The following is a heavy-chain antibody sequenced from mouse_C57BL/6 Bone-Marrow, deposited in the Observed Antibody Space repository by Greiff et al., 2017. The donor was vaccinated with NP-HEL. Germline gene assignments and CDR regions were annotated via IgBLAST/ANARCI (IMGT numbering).Heavy chain of an antibody. CDR2: ILPGSGST. V-gene: IGHV1-9*01. CDR1: GYTFTGYW. D-gene: IGHD2-5*01. J-gene: IGHJ2*01. Sequence: VQLQQSGAELMKPGASVKLSCKATGYTFTGYWIEWVKQRPGHGLEWIGEILPGSGSTNYNEKFKGKATFTADTSSNTAYMRLSSLTTEDSAIYYCARGAYYSNYPSFDYWGQGTTLTGSS. CDR3: ARGAYYSNYPSFDY.